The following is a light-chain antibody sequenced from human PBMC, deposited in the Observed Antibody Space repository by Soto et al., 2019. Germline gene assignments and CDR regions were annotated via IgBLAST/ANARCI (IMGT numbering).Light chain of an antibody. V-gene: IGLV2-14*01. J-gene: IGLJ1*01. CDR2: DVS. CDR3: SSFTSSSTYV. CDR1: SSDIGAYNY. Sequence: QSALTQPASVSGSPGRSIAISCTGTSSDIGAYNYVSWYQQYPGKAPKLMIYDVSNRPSGVSDRFSGSKSGNTASLTISGLQAEDEAEYYCSSFTSSSTYVFGTGTKLTVL.